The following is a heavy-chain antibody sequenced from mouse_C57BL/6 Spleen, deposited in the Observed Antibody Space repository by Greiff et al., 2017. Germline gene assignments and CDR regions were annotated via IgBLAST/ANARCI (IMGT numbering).Heavy chain of an antibody. CDR2: IHPGDGDT. CDR1: GYAFSSYW. Sequence: QVQLQQSGAELVKPGASVKISCKASGYAFSSYWMNWVKQRPGKGLEWIGQIHPGDGDTNYNGKFKGKATLTADKSSSTAYMQLSSLTSEDSAVYFCARGDDGYLFAYWGQGTLVTVSA. J-gene: IGHJ3*01. D-gene: IGHD2-3*01. CDR3: ARGDDGYLFAY. V-gene: IGHV1-80*01.